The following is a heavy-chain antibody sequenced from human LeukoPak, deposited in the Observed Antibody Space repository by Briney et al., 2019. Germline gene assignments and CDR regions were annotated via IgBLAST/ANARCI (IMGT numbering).Heavy chain of an antibody. Sequence: PSQTLSLTCTVSGGSISSGGYYWSWLRQHPGKGLEWIGYIYYSGSTYYNPSLKSRVTISVDTSKNQFSLKLSSVTAADTAVYYCARDPGYCSGCSCYFGYYYGMDVWGQGTTVTVSS. CDR2: IYYSGST. D-gene: IGHD2-15*01. V-gene: IGHV4-31*02. J-gene: IGHJ6*02. CDR3: ARDPGYCSGCSCYFGYYYGMDV. CDR1: GGSISSGGYY.